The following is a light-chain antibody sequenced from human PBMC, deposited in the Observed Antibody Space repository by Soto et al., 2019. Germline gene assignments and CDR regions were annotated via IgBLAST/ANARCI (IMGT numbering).Light chain of an antibody. V-gene: IGKV3-15*01. CDR1: QSVSSK. Sequence: EIGMTQSQATLSVSPREGATLSCRASQSVSSKLAWYQQKPGQAPRLLIYGASTRATGIPARFSGSGSGTEFTLTISSLQSDDFAGYYCQQYNNWPPITFGQGTRLEI. CDR2: GAS. CDR3: QQYNNWPPIT. J-gene: IGKJ5*01.